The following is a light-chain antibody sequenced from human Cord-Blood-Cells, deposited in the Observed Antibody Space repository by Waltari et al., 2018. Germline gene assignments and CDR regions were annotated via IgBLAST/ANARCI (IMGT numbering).Light chain of an antibody. CDR1: QSVLYSSNNKNY. CDR3: QQYYSTPLT. J-gene: IGKJ3*01. CDR2: WAA. Sequence: DIVMTQSPDSLAVSLGERATINCKSSQSVLYSSNNKNYLAWYQQKPGKPPKLLIYWAATRESGVPDGLSGSGSGTDFTLTISSLQAEDVAVYYCQQYYSTPLTFGPGTKVDIK. V-gene: IGKV4-1*01.